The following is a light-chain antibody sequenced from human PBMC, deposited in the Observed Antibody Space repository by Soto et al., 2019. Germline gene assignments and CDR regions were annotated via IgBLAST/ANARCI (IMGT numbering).Light chain of an antibody. J-gene: IGLJ1*01. Sequence: QFALTQPRSVSGSPGQSVTISCTGTSSDVGGYNYVSWYQQHPGKAPKLMIYDVSKRPSGVPDRFSGSKSGNTASLTISGLQAEDEADYYCCSYAGSYTHVFGTGTKVTVL. CDR3: CSYAGSYTHV. V-gene: IGLV2-11*01. CDR1: SSDVGGYNY. CDR2: DVS.